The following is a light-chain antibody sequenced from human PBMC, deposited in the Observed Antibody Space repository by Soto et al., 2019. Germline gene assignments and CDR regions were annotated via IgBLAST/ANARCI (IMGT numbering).Light chain of an antibody. V-gene: IGKV3-20*01. CDR2: GAS. CDR3: TQYGRSPPWT. CDR1: QSVSSSY. J-gene: IGKJ1*01. Sequence: EIVLTQYPGTLSLSPGERATLSCRASQSVSSSYLAWYQQKPGQAPRLLIYGASSRATGIPDRFSGSGSGTDVTLTSSRLEPEYFALYYCTQYGRSPPWTVVQATKVESK.